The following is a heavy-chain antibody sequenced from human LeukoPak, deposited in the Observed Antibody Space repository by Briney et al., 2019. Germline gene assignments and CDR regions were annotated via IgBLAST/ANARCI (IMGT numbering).Heavy chain of an antibody. V-gene: IGHV1-46*01. J-gene: IGHJ4*02. Sequence: GASVKVSCKASGYTFTSYYMHWVRQAPGQGLEWMGIINPSGGSTSYAQKFQGRVTMTRDTYTSTVYKELSSLRSEDTAVYYCARGPLLRDGYKYYFDYWGQGTLVTVSS. CDR1: GYTFTSYY. CDR2: INPSGGST. CDR3: ARGPLLRDGYKYYFDY. D-gene: IGHD5-24*01.